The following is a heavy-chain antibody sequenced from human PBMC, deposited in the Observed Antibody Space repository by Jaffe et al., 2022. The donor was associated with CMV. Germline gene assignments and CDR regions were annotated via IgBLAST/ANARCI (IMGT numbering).Heavy chain of an antibody. J-gene: IGHJ3*02. V-gene: IGHV4-39*01. D-gene: IGHD6-19*01. Sequence: QLQLQESGPGLVKPSETLSLTCTVSGGSISSSSYYWGWIRQPPGKGLEWIGSIYYSGSTYYNPSLKSRVTISVDTSKNQFSLKLSSVTAADTAVYYCARHESRIAVAGTEGEAFDIWGQGTMVTVSS. CDR3: ARHESRIAVAGTEGEAFDI. CDR1: GGSISSSSYY. CDR2: IYYSGST.